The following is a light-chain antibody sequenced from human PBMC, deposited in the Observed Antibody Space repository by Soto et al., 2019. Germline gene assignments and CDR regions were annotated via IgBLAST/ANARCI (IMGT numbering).Light chain of an antibody. Sequence: IQMTQAPSTLSASVGDRVTITCRASQSISSWLAWYQQKPGKAPKLLIYKASSLESGFPSRFSGSGSGTEFTLTIISLQPDDFATYYCQQFNNYPWTFGHRTRVAVK. CDR1: QSISSW. J-gene: IGKJ1*01. CDR3: QQFNNYPWT. V-gene: IGKV1-5*03. CDR2: KAS.